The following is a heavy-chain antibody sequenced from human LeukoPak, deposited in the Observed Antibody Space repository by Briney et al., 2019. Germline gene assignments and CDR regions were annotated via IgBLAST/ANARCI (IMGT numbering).Heavy chain of an antibody. Sequence: SETLSLTCTVSGGSISSGDYYWRWIRQPPGTGLEWIGYIYYSGSTYYNPSLKSRITISVDTSKNQFSLRLSSVTAADTAVYYCARRISTRRGETCSSTSCYFDYWGQGTLVTVSS. CDR1: GGSISSGDYY. V-gene: IGHV4-30-4*08. CDR2: IYYSGST. J-gene: IGHJ4*02. CDR3: ARRISTRRGETCSSTSCYFDY. D-gene: IGHD2-2*01.